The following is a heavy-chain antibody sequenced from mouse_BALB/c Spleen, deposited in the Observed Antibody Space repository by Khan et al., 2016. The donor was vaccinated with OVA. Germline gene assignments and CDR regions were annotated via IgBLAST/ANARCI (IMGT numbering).Heavy chain of an antibody. J-gene: IGHJ2*01. CDR2: IGSDSSTI. Sequence: EVELVESGGGLVQPGGSRKLSCAASGFTFSGFGMHWVRKAPEKGLEWVAFIGSDSSTIYYADTVKGRFTISRDNPKKTLFLQMTSLRSEDMAMYFCARTGYYYFDYWGQGTTLTVSS. D-gene: IGHD2-3*01. V-gene: IGHV5-17*02. CDR1: GFTFSGFG. CDR3: ARTGYYYFDY.